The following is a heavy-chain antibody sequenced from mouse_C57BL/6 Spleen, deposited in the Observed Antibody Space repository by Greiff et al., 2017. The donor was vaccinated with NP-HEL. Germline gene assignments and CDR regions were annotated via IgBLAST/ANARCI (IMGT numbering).Heavy chain of an antibody. CDR2: IDPSDSET. V-gene: IGHV1-52*01. J-gene: IGHJ2*01. Sequence: QVQLQQPGAELVRPGSSVKLSCKASGYTFTSYWMHWVKQRPIQGLEWIGNIDPSDSETHYNQKFKDKATLTVDKSSSTAYRQLSSLTSEDSAVYYCARGADSSGYVPDYWGQGTTLTVSS. CDR1: GYTFTSYW. CDR3: ARGADSSGYVPDY. D-gene: IGHD3-2*02.